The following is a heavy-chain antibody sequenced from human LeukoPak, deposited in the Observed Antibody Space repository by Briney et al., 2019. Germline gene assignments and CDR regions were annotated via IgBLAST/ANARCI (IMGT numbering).Heavy chain of an antibody. J-gene: IGHJ6*03. CDR2: IYSGGST. CDR1: GFTVSSNY. V-gene: IGHV3-53*05. D-gene: IGHD4-17*01. CDR3: AKIPYGDYVLDYYYYMDV. Sequence: PGGSLRLSCAASGFTVSSNYMSWVRQAPGKGLEWVSVIYSGGSTYYADSVKGRFTISRDNSKNTLYLQMNSLRAEDTAVYYCAKIPYGDYVLDYYYYMDVWGKGTTVTISS.